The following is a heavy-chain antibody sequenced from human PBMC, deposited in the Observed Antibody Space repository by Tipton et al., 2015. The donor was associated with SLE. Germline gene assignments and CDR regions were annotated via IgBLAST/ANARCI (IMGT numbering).Heavy chain of an antibody. Sequence: TLSLTCTVSGGSINYYYWNWIRQPPGKGLEWIGYVFYNGNTNYNPSLKRRVTMSVDTSKSQFSLQLRSVTAADTAVYYCARGGQCTSDSCYVYYYYKDVCGEGPTVSV. CDR3: ARGGQCTSDSCYVYYYYKDV. D-gene: IGHD2-2*01. V-gene: IGHV4-59*01. CDR2: VFYNGNT. J-gene: IGHJ6*03. CDR1: GGSINYYY.